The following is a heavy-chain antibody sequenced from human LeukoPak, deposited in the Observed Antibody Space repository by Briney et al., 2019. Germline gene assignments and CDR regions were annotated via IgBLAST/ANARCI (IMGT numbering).Heavy chain of an antibody. V-gene: IGHV1-46*01. CDR3: ARDHVMTMVTTPYYFDY. D-gene: IGHD4-17*01. Sequence: ASVKVSCKASGYTFSSYYMHWVRQAPGQGLEWMGIINPSGGSTTYAQKFQGRVTMTRDTSTNIVYMELSSLSSDDTAVCYCARDHVMTMVTTPYYFDYWGQGTLVTVSS. CDR2: INPSGGST. CDR1: GYTFSSYY. J-gene: IGHJ4*02.